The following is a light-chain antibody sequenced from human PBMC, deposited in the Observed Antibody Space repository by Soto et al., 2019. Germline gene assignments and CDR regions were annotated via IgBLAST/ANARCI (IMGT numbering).Light chain of an antibody. CDR2: TNN. CDR3: AAWDDSLNGVV. Sequence: QSALTQPPSASGTPGQRVSISCSGSSSNIGTNTVIWYQQLPGAAPRLLIYTNNQRPSGVPDRFSGSKSGTSASLAISGLQSEDEADYYCAAWDDSLNGVVFGGGTKLTVL. V-gene: IGLV1-44*01. J-gene: IGLJ2*01. CDR1: SSNIGTNT.